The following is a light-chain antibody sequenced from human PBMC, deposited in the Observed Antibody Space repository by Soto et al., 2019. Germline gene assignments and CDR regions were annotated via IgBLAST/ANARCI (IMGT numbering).Light chain of an antibody. J-gene: IGLJ2*01. Sequence: QSALTQPASVSGSPGQSITISCTGSSNDVGGYNYVSWYQQHPDKTPKLTIYDVNNRPSGVSNRFSGSKSGNTASLTISGLQAEDEAEYYCSSYASNRSRLFGGGTKVTVL. CDR3: SSYASNRSRL. CDR2: DVN. CDR1: SNDVGGYNY. V-gene: IGLV2-14*01.